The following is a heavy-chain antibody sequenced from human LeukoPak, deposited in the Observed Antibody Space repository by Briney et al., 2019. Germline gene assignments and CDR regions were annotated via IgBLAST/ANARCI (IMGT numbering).Heavy chain of an antibody. J-gene: IGHJ4*02. D-gene: IGHD6-19*01. CDR1: GFTFSSYS. V-gene: IGHV3-21*01. CDR3: ARLSIAVAGLDY. Sequence: GGSLRLSCAASGFTFSSYSMNWVRQAPGKGLEWVSSISSSSSYIYYADSVKGRFTISRDNAKNSLYLQVNSLRAEDTAVYYCARLSIAVAGLDYWGQGTLVTVSS. CDR2: ISSSSSYI.